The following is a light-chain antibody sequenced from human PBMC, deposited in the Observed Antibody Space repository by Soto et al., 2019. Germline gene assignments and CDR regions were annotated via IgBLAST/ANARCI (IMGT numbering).Light chain of an antibody. CDR1: SSDVGSYKY. V-gene: IGLV2-8*01. CDR3: SSYAGNFWV. J-gene: IGLJ3*02. CDR2: EVT. Sequence: SALTQPPSASGSPGQSVTISCTGTSSDVGSYKYVSWYQQHPGKAPKLMVYEVTKRPSGVPDRFSGSKSANTASLTISGLQAEDEADYYCSSYAGNFWVFGGGTKLTVL.